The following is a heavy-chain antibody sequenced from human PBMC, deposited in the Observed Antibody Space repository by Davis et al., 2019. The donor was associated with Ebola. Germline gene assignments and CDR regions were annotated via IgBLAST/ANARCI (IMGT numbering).Heavy chain of an antibody. CDR2: TYYYRSKWYN. J-gene: IGHJ6*04. CDR1: GDSVAGTNGA. V-gene: IGHV6-1*01. CDR3: ARGWLQSGMDV. Sequence: HSQTLSLTCDISGDSVAGTNGAWNWIRQSPSRGLEWLGRTYYYRSKWYNDYAVSVKSRITINPDTAKNQVSLQMNSVTPEDTAVYYCARGWLQSGMDVWGKGTTVTVSS. D-gene: IGHD6-19*01.